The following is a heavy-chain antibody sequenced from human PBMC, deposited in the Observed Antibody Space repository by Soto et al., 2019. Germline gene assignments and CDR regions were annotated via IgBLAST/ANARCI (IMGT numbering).Heavy chain of an antibody. D-gene: IGHD5-12*01. CDR2: IWYDGSNK. CDR1: GFTFSSYG. Sequence: GGSLRLSCAASGFTFSSYGMHWVRQAPGKGLEWVAVIWYDGSNKYYADTVNGRFTISRDNSKNTLYLQMNSLRAEDTAVYYCATEGGLGKRWLHSIFDYWGQGTLVTVSS. CDR3: ATEGGLGKRWLHSIFDY. V-gene: IGHV3-33*01. J-gene: IGHJ4*02.